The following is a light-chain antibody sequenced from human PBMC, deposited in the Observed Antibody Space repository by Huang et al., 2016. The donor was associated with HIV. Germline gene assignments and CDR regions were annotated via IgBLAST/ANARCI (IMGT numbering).Light chain of an antibody. J-gene: IGKJ4*01. CDR1: QNIGGN. CDR2: EAS. CDR3: QQYNDWSAVT. Sequence: EIVMTQSPATLSVSPGERATLSCRASQNIGGNLAWYQKKPGQAPSLLIYEASTRATGIPARFSGSESGTDFTLTISSLQSEDFAVYYCQQYNDWSAVTFGGGTKVEI. V-gene: IGKV3-15*01.